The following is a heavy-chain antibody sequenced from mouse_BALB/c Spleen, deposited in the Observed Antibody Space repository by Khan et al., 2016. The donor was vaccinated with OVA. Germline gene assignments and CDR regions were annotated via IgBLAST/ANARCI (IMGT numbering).Heavy chain of an antibody. CDR3: ERDRIDY. Sequence: LEESGAELAKPGASVKMSCKASGYTFTSYWMHWVQQRPGQGLEWIGYINPSSGYTEYNQNFKDKATLTADKSSSTAYMQLSSLTSEDSAVYYCERDRIDYWGQGTTLTVSS. J-gene: IGHJ2*01. V-gene: IGHV1-7*01. CDR2: INPSSGYT. CDR1: GYTFTSYW.